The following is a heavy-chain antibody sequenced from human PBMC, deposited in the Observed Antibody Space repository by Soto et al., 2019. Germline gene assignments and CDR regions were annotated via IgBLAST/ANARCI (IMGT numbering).Heavy chain of an antibody. J-gene: IGHJ6*02. CDR3: ARVPPYYGMDV. V-gene: IGHV3-21*01. CDR1: GFTFSSYS. Sequence: LRLSCAASGFTFSSYSMNWVRQAPGKGLDWVSSISSGSSYIYYADSVKGRFTISRDNAKNSLYLQMNSLRAEDTAVYYCARVPPYYGMDVWGQGTTVTVSS. CDR2: ISSGSSYI.